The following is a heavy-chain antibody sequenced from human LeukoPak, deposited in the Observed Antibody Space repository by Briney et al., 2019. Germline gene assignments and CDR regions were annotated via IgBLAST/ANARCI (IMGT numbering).Heavy chain of an antibody. Sequence: PSETLSLTCTVSGGSISSGGYYWGWIRQPPGKGLEWIGSIYYSGNTYYNPSLKSRVTISVDTSKNQFSLKLSSVTAADTAVYYCARLDSSSLIAKTYYYYYMDVWGKGTTVTVSS. CDR3: ARLDSSSLIAKTYYYYYMDV. J-gene: IGHJ6*03. CDR1: GGSISSGGYY. V-gene: IGHV4-39*01. CDR2: IYYSGNT. D-gene: IGHD6-13*01.